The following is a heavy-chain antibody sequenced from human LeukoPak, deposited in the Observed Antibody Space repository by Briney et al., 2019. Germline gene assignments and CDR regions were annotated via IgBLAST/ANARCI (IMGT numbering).Heavy chain of an antibody. Sequence: SETLSLTCTVSGGSISSYYWSWIRQPPGKGLEWIGYIYYSGSTNYNPSLKSRVTISVDTSKNQFFLKLSSVTAADTAVYYCARLGYYYGSGSSSVFDYWGLGTLVTVSS. CDR2: IYYSGST. J-gene: IGHJ4*02. D-gene: IGHD3-10*01. V-gene: IGHV4-59*08. CDR3: ARLGYYYGSGSSSVFDY. CDR1: GGSISSYY.